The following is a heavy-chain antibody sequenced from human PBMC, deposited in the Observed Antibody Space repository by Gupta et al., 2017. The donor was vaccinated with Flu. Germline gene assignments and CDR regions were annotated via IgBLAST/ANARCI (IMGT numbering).Heavy chain of an antibody. Sequence: QVQLQESGPGLVEPSGTLSLTCSVSGGPIDSFYWSWIRQPPGKGLEWVGYIYHSGDTNYNPSLKSRVTISVDTSNKQFSLRLSSVTAADTAIYYCAGGGNYGTFDMWGQGTKVTVSS. D-gene: IGHD4-23*01. CDR3: AGGGNYGTFDM. J-gene: IGHJ3*02. V-gene: IGHV4-59*01. CDR1: GGPIDSFY. CDR2: IYHSGDT.